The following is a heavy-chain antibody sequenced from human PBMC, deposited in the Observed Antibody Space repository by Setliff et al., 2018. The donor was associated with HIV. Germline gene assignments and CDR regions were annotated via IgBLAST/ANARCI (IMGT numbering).Heavy chain of an antibody. CDR3: ARCLYASNGDAFDI. D-gene: IGHD2-8*01. J-gene: IGHJ3*02. V-gene: IGHV4-38-2*01. CDR2: IHHSGVT. CDR1: GQSITSDYH. Sequence: SETLSLTCAVSGQSITSDYHWGWIRQPPGKGLEWIASIHHSGVTSYNSSLESRVTISLDTSKNQFSLSLNSVTAADTAVYYCARCLYASNGDAFDIWGQGTMVTVSS.